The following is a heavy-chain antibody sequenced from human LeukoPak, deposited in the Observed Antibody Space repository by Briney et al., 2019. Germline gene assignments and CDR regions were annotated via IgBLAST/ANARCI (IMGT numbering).Heavy chain of an antibody. V-gene: IGHV2-70*01. D-gene: IGHD1-26*01. CDR1: GFSLSTSGMC. CDR2: IDWDDDK. Sequence: SGPTLVNPTQTLTLTCTFSGFSLSTSGMCVSWIRQPPGKALEWLALIDWDDDKYYSTSLKTRLTISKDTSKNQVVLTMTNMNPMDTATYYCARTPASYAPFDYWGQGTLVTVSS. CDR3: ARTPASYAPFDY. J-gene: IGHJ4*02.